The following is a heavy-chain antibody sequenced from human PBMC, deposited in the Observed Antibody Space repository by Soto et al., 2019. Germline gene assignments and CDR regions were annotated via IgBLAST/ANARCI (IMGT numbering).Heavy chain of an antibody. CDR1: GGSISSGGYY. J-gene: IGHJ3*02. CDR2: IYYSGST. CDR3: ARDPVGGDGYNDAFDI. Sequence: SETLSLTCTVSGGSISSGGYYWSWIRQHPGKGLEWIGYIYYSGSTYYNPSLKSRVTISVDTSKNQFSLKLSSVTAADTAVYYCARDPVGGDGYNDAFDIWGQGTMVTVSS. V-gene: IGHV4-31*03. D-gene: IGHD3-16*01.